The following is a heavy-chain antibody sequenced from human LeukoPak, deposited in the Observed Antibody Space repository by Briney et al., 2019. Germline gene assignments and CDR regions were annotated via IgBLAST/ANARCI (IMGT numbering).Heavy chain of an antibody. Sequence: SSETLSLTCSVSGGSMYSYYWRWIRQSPGKGLEWIASIYHSANNNFLPLYNPSLKSRVTISVDTSTSQFSLRLTSVTAADRALYYCASGRTLRYSCFWGQGGQVTVSS. J-gene: IGHJ4*02. V-gene: IGHV4-4*09. D-gene: IGHD5-12*01. CDR1: GGSMYSYY. CDR2: IYHSANN. CDR3: ASGRTLRYSCF.